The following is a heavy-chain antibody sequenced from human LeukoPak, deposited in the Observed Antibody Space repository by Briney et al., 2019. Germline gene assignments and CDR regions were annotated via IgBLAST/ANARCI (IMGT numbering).Heavy chain of an antibody. Sequence: VASVKVSCKASGYTFTSYGISWVRQAPGQGLEWMGWISAYNGNTNYAQKLQGRVTMTTDTSTSTAYMELRSLRSDDTAVYYCARRVDHYYGSGIPPDNWFDPWGQGTLVTVSS. D-gene: IGHD3-10*01. CDR2: ISAYNGNT. J-gene: IGHJ5*02. V-gene: IGHV1-18*01. CDR3: ARRVDHYYGSGIPPDNWFDP. CDR1: GYTFTSYG.